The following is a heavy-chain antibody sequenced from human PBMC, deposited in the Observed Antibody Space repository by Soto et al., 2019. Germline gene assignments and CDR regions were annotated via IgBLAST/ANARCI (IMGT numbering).Heavy chain of an antibody. J-gene: IGHJ6*02. Sequence: GGSLRLSCAASGFTFSNAWMNWVRQAPGKGLEWVGRIKSKTDGGTTDYAAPVKGRFTISRDDSKNTLYLQMNSLKTEDTAVYYCTTDWYYDSSIYGMDVWGQGTTVTVSS. D-gene: IGHD3-22*01. CDR2: IKSKTDGGTT. CDR3: TTDWYYDSSIYGMDV. CDR1: GFTFSNAW. V-gene: IGHV3-15*07.